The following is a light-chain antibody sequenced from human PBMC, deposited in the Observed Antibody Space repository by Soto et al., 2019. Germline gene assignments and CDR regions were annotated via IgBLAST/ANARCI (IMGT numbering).Light chain of an antibody. V-gene: IGKV3-11*01. CDR3: HQRSSWPWT. CDR1: QSLSRS. J-gene: IGKJ1*01. Sequence: EIVLTQSPATLSLSPGERATLSCRASQSLSRSLAWYQQKPGQAPRLLIYDASTRATGIPARFSGSGSGTDFTLTISSLEPEDFAVYYCHQRSSWPWTFGQGTKVEIK. CDR2: DAS.